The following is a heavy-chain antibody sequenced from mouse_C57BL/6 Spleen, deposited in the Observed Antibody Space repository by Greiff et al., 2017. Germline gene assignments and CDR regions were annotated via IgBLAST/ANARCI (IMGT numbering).Heavy chain of an antibody. CDR3: ARGDGYPDYFDY. CDR2: INPNTGGT. Sequence: EVQLQESGPELVKPGASVKMSCTASGYTFTDYNMHWVKQSPGKSLEWIGYINPNTGGTSYNQKFKGKATLTVNKSSSTAYMELRSLTSEDSAVYYCARGDGYPDYFDYWGKGTTLTVSS. CDR1: GYTFTDYN. V-gene: IGHV1-22*01. D-gene: IGHD1-2*01. J-gene: IGHJ2*01.